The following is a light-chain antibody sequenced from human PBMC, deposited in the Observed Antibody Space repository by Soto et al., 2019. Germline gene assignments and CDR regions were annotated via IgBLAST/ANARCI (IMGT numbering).Light chain of an antibody. CDR2: EVS. CDR3: SSFTDSSTLV. Sequence: QSALTQPASVSGSPGQSITISCTGTSSDVGGYSYVSWYQQHPGKAPKLMIYEVSNRPSGVSNRFSGSKSGNTASLTISGLQTEDEATYYCSSFTDSSTLVFGGGTKLTVL. J-gene: IGLJ3*02. V-gene: IGLV2-14*01. CDR1: SSDVGGYSY.